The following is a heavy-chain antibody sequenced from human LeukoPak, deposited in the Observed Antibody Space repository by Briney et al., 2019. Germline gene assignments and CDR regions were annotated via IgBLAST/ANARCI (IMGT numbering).Heavy chain of an antibody. J-gene: IGHJ2*01. CDR3: ARDLIGGSYFYL. Sequence: GGSLRLSCAASGFTFSSYSMNWVRQAPGKGLEWVSSISSSSSYIYYADSVKGRFTISRDNAKNSLYLQMYSLRAEDTAVYYCARDLIGGSYFYLWGRGTLVTVSS. V-gene: IGHV3-21*01. D-gene: IGHD1-26*01. CDR2: ISSSSSYI. CDR1: GFTFSSYS.